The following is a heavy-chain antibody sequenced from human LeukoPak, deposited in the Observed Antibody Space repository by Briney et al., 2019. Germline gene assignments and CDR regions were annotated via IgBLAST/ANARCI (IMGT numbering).Heavy chain of an antibody. V-gene: IGHV1-24*01. CDR1: GYTLTELS. Sequence: ASVKVSFKFSGYTLTELSMHWVRQAPGKGLEWMGGFDPEDGETIYAQKFQGRVTMTEDTSTDTAYMELSSLRTEDTAVYFCATNLGGWFDPWGQGTLVTVSS. D-gene: IGHD1-26*01. J-gene: IGHJ5*02. CDR3: ATNLGGWFDP. CDR2: FDPEDGET.